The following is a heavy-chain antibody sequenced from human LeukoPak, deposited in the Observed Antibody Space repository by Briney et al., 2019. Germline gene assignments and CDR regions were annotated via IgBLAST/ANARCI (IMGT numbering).Heavy chain of an antibody. CDR3: ARRQLWLPFDY. J-gene: IGHJ4*02. CDR1: GYSISSGYY. V-gene: IGHV4-38-2*02. D-gene: IGHD5-18*01. CDR2: INHSGST. Sequence: SETLSLTCTVSGYSISSGYYWSWIRQPPGKGLEWIGEINHSGSTNYNPSLKSRVTISVDTSKNQFSLKLSSVTAADTAVYYCARRQLWLPFDYWGQGTLVTVSS.